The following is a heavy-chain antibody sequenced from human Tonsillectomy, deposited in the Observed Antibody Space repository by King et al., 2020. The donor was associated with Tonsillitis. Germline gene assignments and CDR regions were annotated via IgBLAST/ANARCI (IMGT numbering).Heavy chain of an antibody. CDR1: GYTFTNYG. D-gene: IGHD2-21*02. J-gene: IGHJ4*02. V-gene: IGHV1-18*01. Sequence: QLVQSGGEVKEPGASVKVSCKASGYTFTNYGITWVRQAPGQGLEWLGWINAGRGNTNYAQTFRGRLTVTAETSTSTAYMELRNLRSDDTAVYYCAKDSDCNVDYWGQGTLVTVSS. CDR2: INAGRGNT. CDR3: AKDSDCNVDY.